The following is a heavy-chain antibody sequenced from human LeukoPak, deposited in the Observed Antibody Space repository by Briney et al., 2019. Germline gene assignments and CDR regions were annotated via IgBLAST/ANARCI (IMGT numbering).Heavy chain of an antibody. Sequence: SVKVSCKASGGTFSSYAISWVRQAPGQGLEWMGGIIPIFGTANYAQKFQGRVTITTDESTSTAYMELSSLRSEDTAVYYCARSGPYCSSTSCYGYWGQGTLVTVSS. CDR1: GGTFSSYA. CDR2: IIPIFGTA. D-gene: IGHD2-2*01. CDR3: ARSGPYCSSTSCYGY. J-gene: IGHJ4*02. V-gene: IGHV1-69*05.